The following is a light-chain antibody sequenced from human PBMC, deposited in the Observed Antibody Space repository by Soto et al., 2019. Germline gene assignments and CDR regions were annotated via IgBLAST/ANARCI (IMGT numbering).Light chain of an antibody. V-gene: IGKV4-1*01. CDR2: WAS. CDR3: QQYYSTPYT. CDR1: QSVLYSSNNKNY. J-gene: IGKJ2*01. Sequence: DIVMTQSPDSLDVSLGERATINCKSSQSVLYSSNNKNYLAWYQQKPGQPPKLLIYWASTRESGVPDRFSGSGSGTDFTLTISSLQAEHVAVYYCQQYYSTPYTFGQGTKLEIK.